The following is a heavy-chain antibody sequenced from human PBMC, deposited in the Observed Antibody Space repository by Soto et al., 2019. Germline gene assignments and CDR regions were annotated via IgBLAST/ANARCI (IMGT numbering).Heavy chain of an antibody. V-gene: IGHV4-39*01. J-gene: IGHJ5*02. CDR2: IYYSGST. CDR1: GGSISSSSYY. CDR3: ARHTTDGQDYGGNPIHVWLHP. Sequence: SETLSLTCTVSGGSISSSSYYWGWIRQPPGKGLEWIGSIYYSGSTYYNPSLKSRVTISVDTSKNQFSLKLSSVTAADTAVYYCARHTTDGQDYGGNPIHVWLHPWGQGTMVTVYS. D-gene: IGHD4-17*01.